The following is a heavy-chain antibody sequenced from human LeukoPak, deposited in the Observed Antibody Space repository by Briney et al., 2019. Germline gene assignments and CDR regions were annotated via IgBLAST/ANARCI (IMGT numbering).Heavy chain of an antibody. Sequence: GRSLRLSCAASGFTFSSCGMHWVRQAPGKGLEWVAVISYDGSNKYYADSVKGRFTISRDNSKNTLYLQMNSLRAEDTAVYYCAKGVSTTVTTGFDYWGQGTLVTVSS. CDR1: GFTFSSCG. CDR3: AKGVSTTVTTGFDY. D-gene: IGHD4-17*01. CDR2: ISYDGSNK. J-gene: IGHJ4*02. V-gene: IGHV3-30*18.